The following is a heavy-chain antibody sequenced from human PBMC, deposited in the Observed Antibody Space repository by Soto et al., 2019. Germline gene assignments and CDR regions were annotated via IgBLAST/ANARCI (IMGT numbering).Heavy chain of an antibody. J-gene: IGHJ4*02. CDR1: GFTFTNYR. CDR3: ARDFEGLGY. D-gene: IGHD3-16*01. Sequence: EVQLVESGGGLVQPGGSLTLYCAASGFTFTNYRMHWVRQALGKGLVWVSSIHNDGTTNYADSVKGRFTISRDNAKNTLYLQMNSLRAEDTAVYNCARDFEGLGYWGRGTLVTVSS. CDR2: IHNDGTT. V-gene: IGHV3-74*01.